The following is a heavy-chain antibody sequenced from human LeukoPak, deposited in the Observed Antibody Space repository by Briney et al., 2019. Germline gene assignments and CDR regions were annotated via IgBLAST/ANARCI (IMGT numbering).Heavy chain of an antibody. Sequence: GGSLRLSCAASGFTFSSYNMNWVRQAPGRGREWISYISSTGSTRYHADSVKGRFSISRDKAKNSLYLEMSSLRAEDTAVYYCARGDNWNYFDYWGQGTLVTVSS. CDR3: ARGDNWNYFDY. D-gene: IGHD1-20*01. CDR2: ISSTGSTR. V-gene: IGHV3-48*01. CDR1: GFTFSSYN. J-gene: IGHJ4*02.